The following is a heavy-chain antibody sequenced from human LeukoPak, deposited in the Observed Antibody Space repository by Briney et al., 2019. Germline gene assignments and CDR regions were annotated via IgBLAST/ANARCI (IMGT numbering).Heavy chain of an antibody. Sequence: SGGSLRLSCAASGFTFSSYSMNWVRQAPGKGLEWFPSISSSSSYIYYADSVKGRFTISRDNVKNSLYLQMNSLRAEDTAVYYCAREKGRDFDYWGQGTLVTVSS. CDR1: GFTFSSYS. D-gene: IGHD1-26*01. CDR3: AREKGRDFDY. V-gene: IGHV3-21*01. J-gene: IGHJ4*02. CDR2: ISSSSSYI.